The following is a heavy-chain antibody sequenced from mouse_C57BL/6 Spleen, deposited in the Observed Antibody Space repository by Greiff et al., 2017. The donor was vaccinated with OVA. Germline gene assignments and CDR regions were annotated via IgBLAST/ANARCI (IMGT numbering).Heavy chain of an antibody. V-gene: IGHV1-64*01. J-gene: IGHJ2*01. CDR2: IHPNSGST. CDR1: GYTFTSYW. CDR3: ARSDYDGDYFDY. Sequence: VQLQQPGAELVKPGASVKLSCKASGYTFTSYWMHWVKQRPGQGLEWIGMIHPNSGSTNYNEKFKSKATLTVDKSSSTAYMQLSSLTSEDSAVYYCARSDYDGDYFDYWGQGTTLTVSS. D-gene: IGHD2-4*01.